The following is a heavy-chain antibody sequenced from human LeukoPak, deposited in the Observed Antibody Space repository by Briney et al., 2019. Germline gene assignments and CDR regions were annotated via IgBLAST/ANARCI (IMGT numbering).Heavy chain of an antibody. CDR1: GFTFSSYS. Sequence: GGSLRLSCAASGFTFSSYSMNWVRQAPGKGLEWLSYITSGSGTIFYADSVKGRFTISRDNAKNTVYLQMNSLRAEDTAIYYCATNIGSDWGQGTLVTVSS. CDR3: ATNIGSD. CDR2: ITSGSGTI. D-gene: IGHD1/OR15-1a*01. V-gene: IGHV3-48*04. J-gene: IGHJ4*02.